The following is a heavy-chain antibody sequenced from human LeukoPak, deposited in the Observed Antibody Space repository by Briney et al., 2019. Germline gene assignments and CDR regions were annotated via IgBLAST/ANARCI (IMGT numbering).Heavy chain of an antibody. CDR1: GGSFSGYY. J-gene: IGHJ4*02. CDR3: ARVVGAQEPLDY. Sequence: SETLSLTCAVYGGSFSGYYWSWIRQPPGKGLEWIGEINHSGSTNYNPSLKSRVTISVDTSKNQFSLKLSSVTAADTAVYYCARVVGAQEPLDYWGQGTLVTVSS. CDR2: INHSGST. V-gene: IGHV4-34*01. D-gene: IGHD1-26*01.